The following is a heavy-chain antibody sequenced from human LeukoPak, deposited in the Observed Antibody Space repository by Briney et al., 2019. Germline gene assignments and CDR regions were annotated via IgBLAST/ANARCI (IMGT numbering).Heavy chain of an antibody. D-gene: IGHD3-22*01. V-gene: IGHV4-59*08. J-gene: IGHJ5*02. CDR1: GGSISSYY. CDR3: ARHLDYGSSGYYYENGHNWFDP. Sequence: SSETLSLTCTVSGGSISSYYWSWIRQPPGKGLEWIGYIYYSGSTNYNPSLKSRVTISVDTSKNQFSLKLSSVTAADTAVYYCARHLDYGSSGYYYENGHNWFDPWGQGTLVTVSS. CDR2: IYYSGST.